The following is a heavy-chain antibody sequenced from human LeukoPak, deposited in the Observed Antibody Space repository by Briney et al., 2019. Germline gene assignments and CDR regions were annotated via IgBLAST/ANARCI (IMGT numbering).Heavy chain of an antibody. D-gene: IGHD3-10*01. J-gene: IGHJ4*02. CDR3: ASSLYGSGSAFRFDY. V-gene: IGHV4-39*07. CDR1: GGSISSSSYY. CDR2: IYYSGST. Sequence: SETLSLTCTVSGGSISSSSYYWGWIRQPPGKGLEWIGGIYYSGSTYYNPSLKSRVTISVDTSKNQFSLKLSSVTAADTAVYYCASSLYGSGSAFRFDYWGQGTLVTVSS.